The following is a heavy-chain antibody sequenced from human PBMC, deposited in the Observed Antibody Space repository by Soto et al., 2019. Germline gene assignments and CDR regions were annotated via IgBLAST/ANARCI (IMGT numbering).Heavy chain of an antibody. CDR2: ISSSSSTI. Sequence: EVQLVESGGGLVQPGGSLRLSCAASGFTFSSYSMNWVRQAPGKGLEWVSYISSSSSTIYYADSVKGRFTISRDNAKNSWYLQMNSLRDEDTAVYYCARDYYDILTVYYSFDYWGQGTLVTVSS. CDR1: GFTFSSYS. V-gene: IGHV3-48*02. J-gene: IGHJ4*02. CDR3: ARDYYDILTVYYSFDY. D-gene: IGHD3-9*01.